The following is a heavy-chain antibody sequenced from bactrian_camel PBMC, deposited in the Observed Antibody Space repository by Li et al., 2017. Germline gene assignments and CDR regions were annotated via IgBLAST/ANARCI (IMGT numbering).Heavy chain of an antibody. Sequence: DVQLVESGGGSVQSGGSLRLSCALSEYTYSRFCLGWFRQAPGQKREGVAIIDSVGSTNYADSVKGRFTISQDNDEDTLSLQMNSLQPEDTAMYYCAAGPWYTDEYKYWGQGTQVTVS. D-gene: IGHD6*01. V-gene: IGHV3S67*01. CDR3: AAGPWYTDEYKY. CDR1: EYTYSRFC. J-gene: IGHJ4*01. CDR2: IDSVGST.